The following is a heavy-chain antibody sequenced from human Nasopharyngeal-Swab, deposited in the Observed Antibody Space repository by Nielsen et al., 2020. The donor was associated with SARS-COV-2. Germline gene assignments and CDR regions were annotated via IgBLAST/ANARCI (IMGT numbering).Heavy chain of an antibody. CDR2: ISWDGGST. J-gene: IGHJ5*02. CDR3: AREGDLCSGGSCYWFYWFDP. V-gene: IGHV3-43*01. Sequence: GESLKISCAASGFTFDDYTMHWVRQAPGKGLEWVSLISWDGGSTYYADSVKGRFTISRDNSKNTLYLQMNSLRAEDTAVYYCAREGDLCSGGSCYWFYWFDPWGQGTLVTVSS. D-gene: IGHD2-15*01. CDR1: GFTFDDYT.